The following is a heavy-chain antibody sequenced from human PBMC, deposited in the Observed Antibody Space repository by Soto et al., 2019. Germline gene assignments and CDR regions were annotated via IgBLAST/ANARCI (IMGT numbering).Heavy chain of an antibody. D-gene: IGHD5-12*01. Sequence: ASLRVSFTAISYSFTVFYLHWMRQAPGQGLEWMGWINAGNGDTRYSQKFQGRVTLTRDTSANTAYMDLSSLRSEDTAIYYCAREISGYGDWGQGNL. V-gene: IGHV1-3*01. CDR3: AREISGYGD. J-gene: IGHJ4*02. CDR1: SYSFTVFY. CDR2: INAGNGDT.